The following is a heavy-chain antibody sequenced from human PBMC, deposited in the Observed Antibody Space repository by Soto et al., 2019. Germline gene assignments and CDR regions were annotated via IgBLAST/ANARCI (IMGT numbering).Heavy chain of an antibody. J-gene: IGHJ5*02. Sequence: ASVKVSCKASGYTFTSYDINWVRQATGQGLEWMGWMNPNSGNTGYAQKFQSRVTMTRNTSISTAYMELSSLRSEDTAVYYCARDPFSIAAAGTVRKGWFDPWGQGTLVTVSS. V-gene: IGHV1-8*01. CDR2: MNPNSGNT. D-gene: IGHD6-13*01. CDR1: GYTFTSYD. CDR3: ARDPFSIAAAGTVRKGWFDP.